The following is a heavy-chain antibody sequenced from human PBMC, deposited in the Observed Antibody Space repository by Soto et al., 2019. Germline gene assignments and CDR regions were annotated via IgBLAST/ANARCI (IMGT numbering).Heavy chain of an antibody. Sequence: QVQLVQSGSEVKKPGASVKVSCKGSGYNFTNFAITWVRQAPGQGLEWMGWISPYYGNTNYAQNLQGRVTMTTETSTATAYMELRSLRFDDTAAYFCARGDSLGRVYYGMDVWGQGTTVTVSS. V-gene: IGHV1-18*01. J-gene: IGHJ6*02. CDR1: GYNFTNFA. CDR2: ISPYYGNT. CDR3: ARGDSLGRVYYGMDV.